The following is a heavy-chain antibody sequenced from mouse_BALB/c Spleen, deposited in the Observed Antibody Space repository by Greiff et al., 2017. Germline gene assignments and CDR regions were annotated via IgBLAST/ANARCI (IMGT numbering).Heavy chain of an antibody. CDR1: GFSLTSYG. Sequence: QVQLQQSGPGLVAPSQSLSITCTASGFSLTSYGVSWVRQPPGKGLEWLGVIWGDGSTNYHSALISRLSISKDNSKGQVYLKLNRLQTDDTATYYCATYGNYDAMDYWGQGTSVTVSS. CDR3: ATYGNYDAMDY. D-gene: IGHD2-10*02. CDR2: IWGDGST. J-gene: IGHJ4*01. V-gene: IGHV2-3*01.